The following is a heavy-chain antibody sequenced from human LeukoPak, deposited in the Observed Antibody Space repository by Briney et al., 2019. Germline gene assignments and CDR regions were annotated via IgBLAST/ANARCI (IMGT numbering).Heavy chain of an antibody. CDR2: ISSSGRTI. V-gene: IGHV3-48*03. CDR1: GFSSYE. J-gene: IGHJ3*01. D-gene: IGHD3-3*01. CDR3: ARDRSGYANDAFDF. Sequence: GGSLRLSCAVSGFSSYEMNWVRQAPGKGLEWVSYISSSGRTIYYADSVKGRFTISRDNSKNTMFLQMNSLRAEDTAVYHCARDRSGYANDAFDFWGQGTMVTVSS.